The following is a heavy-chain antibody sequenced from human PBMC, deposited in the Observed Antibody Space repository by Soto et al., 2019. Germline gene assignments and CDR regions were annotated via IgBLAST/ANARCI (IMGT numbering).Heavy chain of an antibody. CDR3: AKNGQPPYYYYGLDV. J-gene: IGHJ6*02. V-gene: IGHV1-18*01. CDR2: ISGYNGDT. CDR1: GYTFTRYG. Sequence: QGQLVQSGAEVKKPGASVKVSCKAFGYTFTRYGISWVRQAPGQGLEWMGWISGYNGDTKYAQKFQGRVTMTIDTSTTTAFMELRSLTSDDTAVYYCAKNGQPPYYYYGLDVWGQGTTVTVSS. D-gene: IGHD2-8*01.